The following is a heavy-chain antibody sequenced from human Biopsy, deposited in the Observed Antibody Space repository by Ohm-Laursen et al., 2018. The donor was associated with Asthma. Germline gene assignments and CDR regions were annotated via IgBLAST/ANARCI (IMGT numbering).Heavy chain of an antibody. D-gene: IGHD2-21*01. Sequence: ASVKVSCKASGGTSNSVAITWVRQSPGQGLKWMGGIIPIFGTPSYAQNFQSRLTITADDSTSTVYMQLSSLRSEDTAMYYCARSYCGGDCVSPFDYGGQGTLVTVSS. CDR3: ARSYCGGDCVSPFDY. J-gene: IGHJ4*02. V-gene: IGHV1-69*13. CDR1: GGTSNSVA. CDR2: IIPIFGTP.